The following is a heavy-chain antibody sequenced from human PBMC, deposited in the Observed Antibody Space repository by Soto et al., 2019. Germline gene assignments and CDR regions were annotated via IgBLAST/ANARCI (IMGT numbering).Heavy chain of an antibody. CDR3: ARSVNIAFDH. V-gene: IGHV1-3*01. CDR1: GYTFTQFS. J-gene: IGHJ5*02. D-gene: IGHD4-4*01. Sequence: QVQLVQSGAEVQRPGAAVKVSCKASGYTFTQFSIHWMRQAPGQRLEWMGWINGGSGDTHYSQEFQGRVTFTRDTSANTAYMELSSLRSEHTAVFYCARSVNIAFDHWGQGTLVTVSS. CDR2: INGGSGDT.